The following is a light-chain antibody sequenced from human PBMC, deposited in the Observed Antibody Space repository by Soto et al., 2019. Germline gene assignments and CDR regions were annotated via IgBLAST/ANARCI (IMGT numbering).Light chain of an antibody. CDR3: QQYGSSPFT. J-gene: IGKJ3*01. Sequence: EIVLTQSPGTLSLSPGERATLSCRASQSDSNNFLAWHQQKPGQGPRLLIYGASSRAGGIPDRFRGSGSGTDFTLTIAGLEPEDFAVYYCQQYGSSPFTFGPGTKVDIK. V-gene: IGKV3-20*01. CDR1: QSDSNNF. CDR2: GAS.